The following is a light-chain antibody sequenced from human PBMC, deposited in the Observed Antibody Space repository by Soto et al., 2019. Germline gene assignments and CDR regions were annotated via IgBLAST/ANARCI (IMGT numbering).Light chain of an antibody. CDR2: DAS. V-gene: IGKV3D-20*01. Sequence: SVLTQSPATLSLSPGERATLSCGASQSVSSSSLAWYQQNPGLAPRLLIYDASSRATGIPDRFSGSGSGTDFTLTIRRLEPEDFSVYYCQQYGSSPIFGGGTKV. CDR1: QSVSSSS. J-gene: IGKJ4*01. CDR3: QQYGSSPI.